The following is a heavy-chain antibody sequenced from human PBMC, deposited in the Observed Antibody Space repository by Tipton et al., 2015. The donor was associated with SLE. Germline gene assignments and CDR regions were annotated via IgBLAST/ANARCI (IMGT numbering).Heavy chain of an antibody. D-gene: IGHD3-22*01. V-gene: IGHV4-39*01. CDR3: ARHGVFWDYYDSSGDDAFDI. CDR1: GDSISSSSYY. Sequence: TLSLTCSVSGDSISSSSYYWGWIRQPPGKGLEWIGSIYYSGSTYYNPSLKSRVTISVDTSKNQFSLKLSSVTAADTAVYYCARHGVFWDYYDSSGDDAFDIWGQGTMVTVSS. J-gene: IGHJ3*02. CDR2: IYYSGST.